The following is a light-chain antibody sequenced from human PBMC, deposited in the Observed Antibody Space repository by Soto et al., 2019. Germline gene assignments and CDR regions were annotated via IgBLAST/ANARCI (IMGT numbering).Light chain of an antibody. CDR2: AAS. CDR3: QQSYSLPH. J-gene: IGKJ4*01. Sequence: DIQMTQSPSSLSASVGDRVTITCRASQTINSYLNWYHQTPGKAPKLLISAASSLQSGVPSRFSGSGSGTDLTLTISSLQPEDFATYFCQQSYSLPHFGGGTKVDIK. V-gene: IGKV1-39*01. CDR1: QTINSY.